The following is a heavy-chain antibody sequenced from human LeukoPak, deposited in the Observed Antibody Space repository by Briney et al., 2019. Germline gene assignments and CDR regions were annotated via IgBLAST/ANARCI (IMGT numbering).Heavy chain of an antibody. V-gene: IGHV3-7*01. D-gene: IGHD2-2*01. CDR1: GFTFSSYW. Sequence: HAGGSLRLSCAASGFTFSSYWMSWVRQAPGKGLEWVANIKQDGSEKYYVDSVKGRFTISRDNAKNSLYLQMNSLRAEDTAVYYCARDDCSSISCYHNWFDPWGQGTLATVSS. CDR2: IKQDGSEK. J-gene: IGHJ5*02. CDR3: ARDDCSSISCYHNWFDP.